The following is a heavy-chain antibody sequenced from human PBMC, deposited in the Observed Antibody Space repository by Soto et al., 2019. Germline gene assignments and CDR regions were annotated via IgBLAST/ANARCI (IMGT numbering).Heavy chain of an antibody. CDR2: ISGSSSTI. V-gene: IGHV3-48*02. Sequence: EVQLVESGGGLAQPGGSLRLSCAASGFTFRSNSMKWVRQAPGKGLVWVSYISGSSSTIYYADSVKGRFTISRDKAKKPLYLQMNSLRDEDTAVYYCWRDTGFITGSTSGDGWFDPWGQGSLVTVSS. CDR3: WRDTGFITGSTSGDGWFDP. D-gene: IGHD1-20*01. CDR1: GFTFRSNS. J-gene: IGHJ5*02.